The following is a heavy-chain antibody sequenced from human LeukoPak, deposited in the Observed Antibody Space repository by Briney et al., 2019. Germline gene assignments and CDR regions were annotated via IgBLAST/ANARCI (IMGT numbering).Heavy chain of an antibody. V-gene: IGHV4-39*01. Sequence: SETLSLTCTVSGGSVSDINYFWGWIRQPPGKGLEWIGSIYYSGDTYYNPSLKSRVTISVDTSKNQFSLKLYSVPAADTAVYYCARHQFRGRPSLVDFWGQGTLVTVSS. J-gene: IGHJ4*02. CDR1: GGSVSDINYF. CDR2: IYYSGDT. D-gene: IGHD1-26*01. CDR3: ARHQFRGRPSLVDF.